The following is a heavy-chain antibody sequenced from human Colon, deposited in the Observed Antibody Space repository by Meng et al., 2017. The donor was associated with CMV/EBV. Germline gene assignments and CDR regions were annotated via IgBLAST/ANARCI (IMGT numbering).Heavy chain of an antibody. V-gene: IGHV7-4-1*02. D-gene: IGHD6-13*01. CDR2: INPKTANP. CDR3: ATGSVAADGKGY. CDR1: GYMFPSYN. Sequence: SCKASGYMFPSYNIHWVRQAPGQWLEWMGYINPKTANPTYVQGFTGRFVFSLDTSVSTAYLQISSLEAEDTAVYYCATGSVAADGKGYWGQGTLVTVSS. J-gene: IGHJ1*01.